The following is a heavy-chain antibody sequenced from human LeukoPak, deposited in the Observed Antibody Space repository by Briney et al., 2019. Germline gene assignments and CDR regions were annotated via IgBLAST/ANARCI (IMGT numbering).Heavy chain of an antibody. Sequence: ASVKVSCKASGYTFTSYYIHWVRQAPGQGLEWMGIIYPGGGSTSYAQKFQGRVTMTRDMSTSTVYMELSSLRSDDTAVYYCARADGDYLYYYYYMDVWGKGTTVTVSS. D-gene: IGHD4-17*01. CDR3: ARADGDYLYYYYYMDV. CDR2: IYPGGGST. V-gene: IGHV1-46*01. CDR1: GYTFTSYY. J-gene: IGHJ6*03.